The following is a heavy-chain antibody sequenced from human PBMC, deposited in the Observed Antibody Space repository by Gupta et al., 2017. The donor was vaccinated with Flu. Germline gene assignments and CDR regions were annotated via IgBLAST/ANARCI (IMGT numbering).Heavy chain of an antibody. CDR2: MRNRTKGDTT. CDR3: ASGKSGPRPYFDY. D-gene: IGHD3-3*01. Sequence: EVQLVESGGGLVQPGGSLRLSCAASGLTFSDHYMDWVRQAPGKGLEWVGRMRNRTKGDTTEYAASVEGRFTISRDDSKNSLYLQMNSLRVEDTAVYYCASGKSGPRPYFDYWGQGTLVTVSS. CDR1: GLTFSDHY. J-gene: IGHJ4*02. V-gene: IGHV3-72*01.